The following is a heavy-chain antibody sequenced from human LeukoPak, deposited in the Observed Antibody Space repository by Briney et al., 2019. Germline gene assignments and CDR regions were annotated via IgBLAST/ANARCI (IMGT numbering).Heavy chain of an antibody. CDR3: ASDPRITMVRGVIRGYYYYGMDV. Sequence: ASVKVSCKASGYTFTSYGISWVRQAPGQGLEWMGWISAYNGNTNYAQKLQGRVTMTTDTSTSTAYMELRSLRSDDTAVYYCASDPRITMVRGVIRGYYYYGMDVWGQGTTVTVSS. CDR2: ISAYNGNT. J-gene: IGHJ6*02. CDR1: GYTFTSYG. D-gene: IGHD3-10*01. V-gene: IGHV1-18*01.